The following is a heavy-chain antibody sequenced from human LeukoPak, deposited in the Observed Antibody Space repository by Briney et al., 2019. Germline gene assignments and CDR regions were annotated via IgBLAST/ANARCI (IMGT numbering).Heavy chain of an antibody. CDR1: GFTVSSNY. CDR2: IYSGGST. Sequence: GGSLRLSCAASGFTVSSNYMSWVRQAPGKGLEWVSVIYSGGSTYYADSVKGRFTISRDNSKNTLYLQMNSLRAEDTAVYYCARAGYSGYDQTYYFDYWGQGTLVTVSS. D-gene: IGHD5-12*01. J-gene: IGHJ4*02. CDR3: ARAGYSGYDQTYYFDY. V-gene: IGHV3-66*01.